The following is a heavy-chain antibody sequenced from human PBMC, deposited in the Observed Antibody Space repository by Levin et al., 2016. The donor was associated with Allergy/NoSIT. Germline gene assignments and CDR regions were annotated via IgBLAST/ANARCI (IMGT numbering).Heavy chain of an antibody. D-gene: IGHD3-9*01. Sequence: WIRQSPSRGLEWLGRTYYRSKWYNDYAVSVKSRITISPDTSKNHFSLQLSSVTPEDTAVYYCARGSYFDWYRDWGQGTLVTVSS. CDR3: ARGSYFDWYRD. V-gene: IGHV6-1*01. CDR2: TYYRSKWYN. J-gene: IGHJ4*02.